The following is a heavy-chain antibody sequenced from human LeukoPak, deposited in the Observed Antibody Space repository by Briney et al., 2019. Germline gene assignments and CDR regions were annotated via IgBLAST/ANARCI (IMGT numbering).Heavy chain of an antibody. D-gene: IGHD6-13*01. V-gene: IGHV3-74*01. J-gene: IGHJ5*02. CDR2: INSDGSST. CDR3: ASGDSLSIAAAVKWYNWFDP. Sequence: PGGSLRLSCAASGFTFSSYWMHWVRQAPGKGLVWVSRINSDGSSTSYADSVKGRFTISRDNAKNTLYLQMNSLRAEDTAVYYCASGDSLSIAAAVKWYNWFDPWGQGTLVTVSS. CDR1: GFTFSSYW.